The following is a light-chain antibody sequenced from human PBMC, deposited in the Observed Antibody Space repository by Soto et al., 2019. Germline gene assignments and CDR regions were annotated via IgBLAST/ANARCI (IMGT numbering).Light chain of an antibody. V-gene: IGKV3-15*01. CDR3: QQYNNWLGIT. CDR2: GAS. J-gene: IGKJ5*01. CDR1: QSVSSN. Sequence: EIVMSHSPATLSVSKGERATLSCRASQSVSSNLAWYQQKPGQAPRLLIYGASTRATGIPARFSGSGSGTEFTLTISSLQSEDFAVYYCQQYNNWLGITFGQGTLLEI.